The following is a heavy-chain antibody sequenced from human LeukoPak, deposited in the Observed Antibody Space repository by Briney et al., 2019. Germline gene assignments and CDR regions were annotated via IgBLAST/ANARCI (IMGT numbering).Heavy chain of an antibody. CDR1: GYTFTSYA. D-gene: IGHD2-15*01. V-gene: IGHV1-18*01. Sequence: ASVKVSCKASGYTFTSYAISWVRQAPGQGLEWMGWISAYNGNTDYAQKLQVRVTMTTDTPTSTAYMELRGLRSDDTAVYYCARVVVVGDNYFDYWGQGTLSPSPQ. J-gene: IGHJ4*02. CDR3: ARVVVVGDNYFDY. CDR2: ISAYNGNT.